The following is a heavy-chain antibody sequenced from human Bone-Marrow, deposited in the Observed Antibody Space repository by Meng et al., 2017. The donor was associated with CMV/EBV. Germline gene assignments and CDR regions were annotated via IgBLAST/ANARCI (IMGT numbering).Heavy chain of an antibody. V-gene: IGHV3-48*03. CDR2: ITSSGSII. D-gene: IGHD3-3*01. CDR1: GYTFSNYE. CDR3: AGDEDYDFWSGFPDTFDV. Sequence: GGSLRLSCVASGYTFSNYEMNWVRQAPGKGLEWISYITSSGSIIYYADSVKGRFTISRDNAKNSLYLQMSSLRVEDTAVYYCAGDEDYDFWSGFPDTFDVWGQGTMVTVSS. J-gene: IGHJ3*01.